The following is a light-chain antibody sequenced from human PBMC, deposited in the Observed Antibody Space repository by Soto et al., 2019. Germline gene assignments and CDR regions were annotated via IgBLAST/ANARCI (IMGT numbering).Light chain of an antibody. CDR3: LQHYAWPWT. CDR1: QSLLNSDGNNY. Sequence: IVMTQSPLSLPVTPGEPASISCRSSQSLLNSDGNNYLDWFQHKPGQAPRLVLKRILIRAIGVPARFSGNGSETEFTLTINGLQSEDSGVYYCLQHYAWPWTVGQGTKVDIK. J-gene: IGKJ1*01. CDR2: RIL. V-gene: IGKV2-28*01.